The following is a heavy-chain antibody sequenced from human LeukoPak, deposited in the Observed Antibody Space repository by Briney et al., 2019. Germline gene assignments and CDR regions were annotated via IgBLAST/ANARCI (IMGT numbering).Heavy chain of an antibody. CDR3: TRDSGTTGEVKFDP. V-gene: IGHV4-39*07. D-gene: IGHD3-10*01. CDR2: IYYSGTT. CDR1: GDSIKSSSYY. J-gene: IGHJ5*02. Sequence: SETLSLTCTVSGDSIKSSSYYWAWVRQPPGKGLEWIASIYYSGTTYYNPSLKSRVTISLDTSRNQHSLKLSSVTAADTAVYYCTRDSGTTGEVKFDPWGQGTLVAVSS.